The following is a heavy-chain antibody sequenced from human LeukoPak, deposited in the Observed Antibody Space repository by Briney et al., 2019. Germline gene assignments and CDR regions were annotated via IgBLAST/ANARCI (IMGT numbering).Heavy chain of an antibody. J-gene: IGHJ4*02. Sequence: ASVKVSCKASGYTFTGYYMHWVRQAPGQGLEWMGWISAYNGNTNYAQKLQGRVTMTTDTSTSTAYMELRSLRSDDTAVYYCARGWNDPDFDYWGQGTLVTVSS. V-gene: IGHV1-18*04. CDR3: ARGWNDPDFDY. CDR2: ISAYNGNT. CDR1: GYTFTGYY. D-gene: IGHD1-1*01.